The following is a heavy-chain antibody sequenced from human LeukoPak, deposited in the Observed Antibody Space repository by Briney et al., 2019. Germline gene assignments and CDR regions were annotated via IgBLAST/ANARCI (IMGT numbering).Heavy chain of an antibody. CDR2: MNPNSGNT. J-gene: IGHJ4*02. Sequence: ASVKVSCKASGYSFTNYDINWLRQAPGQGLEWMGWMNPNSGNTGYAQKFQGRVTMTRDTSISTAYMELSILRSGDTAVYYCASGYDGHFDYWGQGTLVTVSS. V-gene: IGHV1-8*01. CDR1: GYSFTNYD. CDR3: ASGYDGHFDY. D-gene: IGHD5-12*01.